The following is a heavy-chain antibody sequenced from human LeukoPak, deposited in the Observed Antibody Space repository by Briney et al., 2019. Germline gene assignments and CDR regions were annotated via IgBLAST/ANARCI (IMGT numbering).Heavy chain of an antibody. Sequence: ASVKVSCKVSGYTLTELSMHWVRQAPGKGLEWMGGFDPEDGETIYAQKFQGRVTMTEDTSTDTAYMEVSGLRSEDTAVYYCATVKDYGDPGGNWFDPWGQGTLVTVSS. CDR1: GYTLTELS. D-gene: IGHD4-17*01. V-gene: IGHV1-24*01. CDR3: ATVKDYGDPGGNWFDP. CDR2: FDPEDGET. J-gene: IGHJ5*02.